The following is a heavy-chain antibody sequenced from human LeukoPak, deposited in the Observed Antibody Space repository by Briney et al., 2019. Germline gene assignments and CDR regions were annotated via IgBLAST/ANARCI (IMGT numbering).Heavy chain of an antibody. J-gene: IGHJ4*02. CDR2: IYYSGST. Sequence: SETLSLTCTVSGGSISSYYWSWIRQPPGKGLEWIGYIYYSGSTNYNPSLKSRVTISVDTSKNQFSLKLSSVTAADTAVYYCASSSYYYGSGRYFDYWGQGTLVTVSS. D-gene: IGHD3-10*01. V-gene: IGHV4-59*01. CDR3: ASSSYYYGSGRYFDY. CDR1: GGSISSYY.